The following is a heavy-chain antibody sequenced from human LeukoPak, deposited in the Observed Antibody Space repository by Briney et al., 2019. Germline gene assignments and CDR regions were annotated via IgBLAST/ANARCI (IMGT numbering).Heavy chain of an antibody. CDR1: GFTFSSYA. D-gene: IGHD3-3*01. J-gene: IGHJ4*02. V-gene: IGHV3-23*01. CDR3: AKVYQYDFWSGYYYFDY. Sequence: GGSLRLSCAASGFTFSSYAMSWVRQAPGKGLEWVSAISGSGGSTYYADSVKGRFTISRDNSKNTLYLQMNSLRAEDTAVYYCAKVYQYDFWSGYYYFDYWGQGTLATVSS. CDR2: ISGSGGST.